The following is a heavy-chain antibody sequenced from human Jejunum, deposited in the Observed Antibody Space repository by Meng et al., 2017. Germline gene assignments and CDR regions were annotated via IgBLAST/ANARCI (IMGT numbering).Heavy chain of an antibody. V-gene: IGHV3-23*01. Sequence: GESLKISCAASGFTFNNYAMSWVRQAPGKGLEWVSGISGSGSNTYYADSVEARFTISRDNSENTLYLQMNSLRVDDTAVYYCAKGLWGTGSHYNPCDYWGQGTRVTVDS. CDR2: ISGSGSNT. CDR1: GFTFNNYA. D-gene: IGHD3-10*01. CDR3: AKGLWGTGSHYNPCDY. J-gene: IGHJ4*02.